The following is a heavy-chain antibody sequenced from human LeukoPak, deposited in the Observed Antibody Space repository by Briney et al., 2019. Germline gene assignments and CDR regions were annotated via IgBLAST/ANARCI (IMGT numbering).Heavy chain of an antibody. CDR1: GFTLNNAW. J-gene: IGHJ6*03. Sequence: GSLRLSCTASGFTLNNAWMSWVRQAPGRGLEWVGRLRGKSDGGSTDYATSVRGRFTISADDSKNTLFVQMDSLKPEDTGVYFCTTLTRAGLGHYYMDVWGKGTTVTVSS. V-gene: IGHV3-15*01. CDR3: TTLTRAGLGHYYMDV. CDR2: LRGKSDGGST.